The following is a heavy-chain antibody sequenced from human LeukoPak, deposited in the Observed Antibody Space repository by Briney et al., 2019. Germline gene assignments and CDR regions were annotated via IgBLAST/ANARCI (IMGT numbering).Heavy chain of an antibody. CDR3: ARVVPGYCSSTSCYDVDAFDI. J-gene: IGHJ3*02. CDR2: IYTSGST. CDR1: GGSISSYY. D-gene: IGHD2-2*01. Sequence: SETLSLXCTVSGGSISSYYWSWIRQPAGKGLEWIGRIYTSGSTNYNPSLKSRVTMSVDTSKNQFSLKLSSVTAADTAVYYCARVVPGYCSSTSCYDVDAFDIWGQGTMVTVSS. V-gene: IGHV4-4*07.